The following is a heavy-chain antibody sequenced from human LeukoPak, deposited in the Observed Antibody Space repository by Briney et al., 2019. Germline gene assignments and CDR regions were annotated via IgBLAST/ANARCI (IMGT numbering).Heavy chain of an antibody. V-gene: IGHV4-39*07. CDR3: AREAYYGAGSNWFDP. CDR2: IFYSGST. D-gene: IGHD3-10*01. J-gene: IGHJ5*02. Sequence: ETLSLTCTVSGGSISTSSYYWGWVRQPPGKGLEWIGNIFYSGSTYYSPSLKSRVTISLDTSRNQFSLKLNSVTAADTAVYYCAREAYYGAGSNWFDPWGQGTLVTVSS. CDR1: GGSISTSSYY.